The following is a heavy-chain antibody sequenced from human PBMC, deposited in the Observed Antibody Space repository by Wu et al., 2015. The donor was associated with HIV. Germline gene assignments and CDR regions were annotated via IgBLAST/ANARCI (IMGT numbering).Heavy chain of an antibody. CDR2: IIPVLDKT. D-gene: IGHD2-2*02. V-gene: IGHV1-69*05. Sequence: QVQLVQSGGDIQKPGSSVKVSCKASGGTFSTSAISWVRQAPGQGLEWMGYIIPVLDKTRYAQKFQGRFTIGTDDIARSAFMELTSLTSDDTAVYYCARMPAAIVSRYYYMDVWGKG. CDR3: ARMPAAIVSRYYYMDV. J-gene: IGHJ6*03. CDR1: GGTFSTSA.